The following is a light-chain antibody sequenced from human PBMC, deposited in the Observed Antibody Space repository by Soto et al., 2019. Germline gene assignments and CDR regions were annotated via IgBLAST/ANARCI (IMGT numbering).Light chain of an antibody. J-gene: IGKJ5*01. CDR3: QQYVSAPIT. V-gene: IGKV3-20*01. CDR1: QSVTSSY. Sequence: VCTKCAGTLSLSPAARATLSCSASQSVTSSYLTWYQQKHGKAPRLVIYGASTRAAGIPDRFSGSGSGTDLTITISRLQPEDSEVYYCQQYVSAPITFGQGTRLEIK. CDR2: GAS.